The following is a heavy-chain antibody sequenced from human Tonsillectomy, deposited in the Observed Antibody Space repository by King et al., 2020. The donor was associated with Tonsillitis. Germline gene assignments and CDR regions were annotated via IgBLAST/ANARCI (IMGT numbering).Heavy chain of an antibody. CDR2: IYPGDSDI. CDR1: GYNFSSYW. CDR3: ARQKYGAGSNFDY. V-gene: IGHV5-51*01. Sequence: QLVQSGAEVKKAGESLKISCKGSGYNFSSYWIGWVRQMPGKGLEWMGIIYPGDSDIRYSPSFQGQVTISADKSISTAYLQWSSLKPSDTAMYYCARQKYGAGSNFDYWGQGTPVTVSS. D-gene: IGHD3-10*01. J-gene: IGHJ4*02.